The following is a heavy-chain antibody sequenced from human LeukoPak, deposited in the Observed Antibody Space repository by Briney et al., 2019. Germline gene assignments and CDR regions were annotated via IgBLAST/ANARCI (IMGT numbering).Heavy chain of an antibody. CDR1: GFTFSSYA. CDR2: ISGSGGST. Sequence: GGSLRLSCAASGFTFSSYAMSWVRQAPGKGLEWVSAISGSGGSTYYADPVKGRFTISRDNSKNTLYLQMNSLRAEDTAVHYCAKDMSPRAEGFDYWGQGTLVTVSS. J-gene: IGHJ4*02. D-gene: IGHD3-10*02. V-gene: IGHV3-23*01. CDR3: AKDMSPRAEGFDY.